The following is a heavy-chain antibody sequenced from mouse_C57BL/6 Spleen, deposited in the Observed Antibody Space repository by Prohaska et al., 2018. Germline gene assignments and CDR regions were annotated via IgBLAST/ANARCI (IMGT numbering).Heavy chain of an antibody. D-gene: IGHD1-1*01. J-gene: IGHJ2*01. V-gene: IGHV1-75*01. CDR2: IFPGSGMT. CDR1: GYTFTDYY. Sequence: QVQLQQSGPELVKPGASVKISCKASGYTFTDYYINWVKQRPGQGLEWIGWIFPGSGMTYYNGKFKGKATLTVDKSSSTAYMLLSSLTSEDSAVYFCARGGDYYGSSHFDYWGQGTTLTVSS. CDR3: ARGGDYYGSSHFDY.